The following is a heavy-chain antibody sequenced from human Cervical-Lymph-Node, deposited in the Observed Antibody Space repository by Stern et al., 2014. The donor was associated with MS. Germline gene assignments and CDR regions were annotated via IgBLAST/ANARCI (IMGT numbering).Heavy chain of an antibody. CDR3: ARKSLSMDHYFDS. CDR1: GVSISSYY. J-gene: IGHJ4*02. D-gene: IGHD2-2*03. V-gene: IGHV4-59*01. CDR2: IYYTGTT. Sequence: VQLVESGPGLVKPSENLSLTCTVSGVSISSYYWNWIRQPPGKGLEWIGFIYYTGTTNYNPSLKGRVAISLDTSKNQFSLILRSVSAADTAVYYCARKSLSMDHYFDSWGQGTLVTVSS.